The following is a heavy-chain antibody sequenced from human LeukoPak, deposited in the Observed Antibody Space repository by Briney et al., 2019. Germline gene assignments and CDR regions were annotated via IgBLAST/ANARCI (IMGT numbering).Heavy chain of an antibody. CDR2: IWYDGSNK. D-gene: IGHD2-15*01. Sequence: GRSLRLSCAASGFTFSSYGMHWVRQAPAKGLEWVAVIWYDGSNKYYADSVKGRFTISRDNSKNTLYLQMNSLRAEDTAVYYCAKGLDWYCSGRSCYNIDYWGQGTLVTVSS. V-gene: IGHV3-33*06. J-gene: IGHJ4*02. CDR3: AKGLDWYCSGRSCYNIDY. CDR1: GFTFSSYG.